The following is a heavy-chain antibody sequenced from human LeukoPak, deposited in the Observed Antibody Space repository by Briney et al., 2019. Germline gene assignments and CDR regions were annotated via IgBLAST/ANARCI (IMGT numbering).Heavy chain of an antibody. CDR1: GGSISSGSHY. V-gene: IGHV4-61*02. J-gene: IGHJ4*02. CDR2: IYTSGST. D-gene: IGHD3-10*01. CDR3: ASSGY. Sequence: KPSETLSLTCTVSGGSISSGSHYWSWIRQPAGKGLEWIGRIYTSGSTNYSPSLKSRVTISVDTSKNQFSLKLSSVTAADTAVYYCASSGYWGQGTLVTVSS.